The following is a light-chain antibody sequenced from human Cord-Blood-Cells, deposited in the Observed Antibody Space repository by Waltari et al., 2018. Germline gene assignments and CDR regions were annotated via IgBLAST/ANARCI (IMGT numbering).Light chain of an antibody. CDR2: EGS. V-gene: IGLV2-23*01. CDR3: CSYAGSSTVV. Sequence: QSALTQPASVSGSPGQSITISCTGTSSDVGSYNLVSWYQQHPGKAPKLMIYEGSKRPSGVSKRFSGSKSGKTASLTVAALQAEDEADYYCCSYAGSSTVVFGGGTKLTVL. J-gene: IGLJ2*01. CDR1: SSDVGSYNL.